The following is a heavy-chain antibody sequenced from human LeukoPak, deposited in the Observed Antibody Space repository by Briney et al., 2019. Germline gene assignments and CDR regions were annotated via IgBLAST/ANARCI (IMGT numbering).Heavy chain of an antibody. J-gene: IGHJ4*02. D-gene: IGHD3-22*01. V-gene: IGHV3-30*02. CDR3: AKGSSSSVYYWTGIDY. CDR1: GFTLTIYG. Sequence: GGSLRLSCAASGFTLTIYGMHWVRQAPGKGLEWVAFIRYDGSNKYYADSVKGRFTFSRDNSKNTLYLQMNSLIAEDTAVYYCAKGSSSSVYYWTGIDYWGQGTLVTVSS. CDR2: IRYDGSNK.